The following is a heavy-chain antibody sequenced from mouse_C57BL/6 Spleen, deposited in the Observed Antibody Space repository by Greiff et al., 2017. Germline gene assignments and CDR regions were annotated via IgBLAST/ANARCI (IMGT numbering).Heavy chain of an antibody. V-gene: IGHV3-6*01. Sequence: VQLKESGPGLVKPSQSLSLTCSVTGYSITSGYYWNWIRQFPGNKLEWMGYISYDGSNNYNPSLKNRISITRDTSKNQFFLKLNSVTTEDTATYYCAIDYDGFAYWGQGTLGTVSA. J-gene: IGHJ3*01. CDR2: ISYDGSN. D-gene: IGHD2-4*01. CDR1: GYSITSGYY. CDR3: AIDYDGFAY.